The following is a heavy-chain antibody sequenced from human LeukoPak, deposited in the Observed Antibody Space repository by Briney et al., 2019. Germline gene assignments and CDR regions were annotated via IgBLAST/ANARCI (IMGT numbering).Heavy chain of an antibody. D-gene: IGHD2-2*01. V-gene: IGHV4-34*01. Sequence: SETLSLTCAVYGGSFSGYYWSWIRQPPGKGLEWTGEINHSGSTNYNPSLKSRVTISVDTSKNQFSLKLSSVTAADTAVYYCARGQYCSSTSCYNWYFDLWGRGTLVTVSS. CDR1: GGSFSGYY. CDR2: INHSGST. CDR3: ARGQYCSSTSCYNWYFDL. J-gene: IGHJ2*01.